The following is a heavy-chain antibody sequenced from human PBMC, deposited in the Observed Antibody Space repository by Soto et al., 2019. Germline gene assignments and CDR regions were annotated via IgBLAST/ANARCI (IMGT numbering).Heavy chain of an antibody. CDR2: IYYSGST. CDR1: GGPIISRGCY. CDR3: ARDCRDWTVRYGDYVRYFDL. J-gene: IGHJ2*01. V-gene: IGHV4-30-4*01. D-gene: IGHD4-17*01. Sequence: IPSLTYSVSGGPIISRGCYWSWIRQHPGKGLEWIWYIYYSGSTYYNPSLKSRVTISVDTSKNQFSLKLSSVTAADTAVYYCARDCRDWTVRYGDYVRYFDLWGRGTLVTGSS.